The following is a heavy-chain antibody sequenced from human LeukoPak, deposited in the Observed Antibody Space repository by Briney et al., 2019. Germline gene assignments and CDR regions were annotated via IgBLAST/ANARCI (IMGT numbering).Heavy chain of an antibody. V-gene: IGHV4-4*09. Sequence: SETLSLTCTVSGGSISSDYWSWIRQPPGRGLEWIGYIYTDGSTNYNPSLKSRVTISVDTSKNQFALKLSSVTAADTAVYYCAKSYYDYSTYYSYYFNLWGQGALVTVAS. D-gene: IGHD3-22*01. J-gene: IGHJ4*02. CDR3: AKSYYDYSTYYSYYFNL. CDR2: IYTDGST. CDR1: GGSISSDY.